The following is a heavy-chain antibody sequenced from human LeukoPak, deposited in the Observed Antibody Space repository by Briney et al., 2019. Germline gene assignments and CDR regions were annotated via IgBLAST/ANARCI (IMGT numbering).Heavy chain of an antibody. D-gene: IGHD2-21*02. CDR1: GYSISSGYY. CDR3: ARHVLITASYYFDY. CDR2: IYHSGST. V-gene: IGHV4-38-2*02. J-gene: IGHJ4*02. Sequence: SETLSLTCTVSGYSISSGYYWGWIRQPPGKGLEWIGSIYHSGSTYYNPSLKSRVTISVDTSKNQFSLKLSSVTAADTAVYYCARHVLITASYYFDYWGQGTLVTVSS.